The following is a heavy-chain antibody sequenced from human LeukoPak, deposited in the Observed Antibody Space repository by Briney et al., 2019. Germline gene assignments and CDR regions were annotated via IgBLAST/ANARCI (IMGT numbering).Heavy chain of an antibody. J-gene: IGHJ6*02. CDR1: GFPFSRYA. D-gene: IGHD6-13*01. CDR3: ARDLIAAAGTEGMDV. V-gene: IGHV3-30-3*01. CDR2: RSHDGGIE. Sequence: GTSLRLSCAASGFPFSRYAVHWVRQAPGKGLEWVALRSHDGGIEDYADSVKGRFTISRDNSKNTLYLQMNSLRAEDTAVYYCARDLIAAAGTEGMDVWGQGTTVTVSS.